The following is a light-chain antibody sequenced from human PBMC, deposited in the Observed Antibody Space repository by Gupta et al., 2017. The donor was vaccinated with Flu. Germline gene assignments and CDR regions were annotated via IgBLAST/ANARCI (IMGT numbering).Light chain of an antibody. J-gene: IGKJ4*01. V-gene: IGKV3-11*01. Sequence: EIVLTQSPATLSLSPGERATLSCRASQSVSTYLAWYQWKPGLAPRLLIYDASNRASGIPARFSGSGSGTDFTLTISSLEPEDFAVYYCEQRRNWPRLTFGGGTTLEI. CDR3: EQRRNWPRLT. CDR1: QSVSTY. CDR2: DAS.